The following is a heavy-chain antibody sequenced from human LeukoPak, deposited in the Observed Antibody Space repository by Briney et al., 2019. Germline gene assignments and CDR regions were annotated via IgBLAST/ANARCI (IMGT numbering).Heavy chain of an antibody. CDR2: IDPSDSYT. Sequence: GESLRISCKGSGYSFTSYWITWVRQMPGKGLEWMGRIDPSDSYTNYSPSFQGHVSISVDKSISTAYLQWSSLKASDTAMYYCARRDRYSWYSFDYWGQGTLVTVSS. CDR1: GYSFTSYW. J-gene: IGHJ4*02. V-gene: IGHV5-10-1*01. D-gene: IGHD6-13*01. CDR3: ARRDRYSWYSFDY.